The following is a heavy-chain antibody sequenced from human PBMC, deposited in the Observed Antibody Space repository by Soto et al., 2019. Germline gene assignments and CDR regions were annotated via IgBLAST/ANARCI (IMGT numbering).Heavy chain of an antibody. CDR3: ARRRYYYDSSGPFDY. Sequence: QLQLQESGPGLVKPSETRSLTCTVSGGSISSSSYYWGWIPQPPGKGLGWIGSIYYSGSTYYNPSLKSRVTISVDTSKNQFSLKLSSVTAADTAVYYCARRRYYYDSSGPFDYWGQGTLVTVSS. V-gene: IGHV4-39*01. CDR1: GGSISSSSYY. J-gene: IGHJ4*02. CDR2: IYYSGST. D-gene: IGHD3-22*01.